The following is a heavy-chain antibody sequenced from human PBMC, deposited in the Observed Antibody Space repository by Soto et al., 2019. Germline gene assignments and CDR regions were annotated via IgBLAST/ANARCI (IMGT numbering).Heavy chain of an antibody. CDR2: ISPYNGNT. D-gene: IGHD2-2*01. Sequence: QVQLVQSGAEVKKPGASVKVSCKTSGYTFTSFSITWLRQAPGQGLEWMGWISPYNGNTDYAQNLQGRVTMTTDTSTSTAYMDLRSLRSDDTAVYFCASVGDIVLVPAADYWGQGTLATVSS. CDR1: GYTFTSFS. J-gene: IGHJ4*02. V-gene: IGHV1-18*01. CDR3: ASVGDIVLVPAADY.